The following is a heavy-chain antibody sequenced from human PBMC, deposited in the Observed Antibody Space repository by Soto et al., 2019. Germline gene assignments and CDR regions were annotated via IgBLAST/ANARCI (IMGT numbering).Heavy chain of an antibody. V-gene: IGHV1-69*13. CDR1: GGTFSSYA. D-gene: IGHD5-12*01. CDR3: AKGSQWLREFDY. Sequence: ASVKVSCKASGGTFSSYAISWLRQAPGQGLEWMGGIIPIFGTANYAQKFQGRVTITADESTSTAYMELSGLRSEDTAVYYCAKGSQWLREFDYWGQGTLVTVSS. J-gene: IGHJ4*02. CDR2: IIPIFGTA.